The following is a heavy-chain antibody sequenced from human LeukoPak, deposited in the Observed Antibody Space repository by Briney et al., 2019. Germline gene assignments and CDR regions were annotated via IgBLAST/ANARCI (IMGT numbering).Heavy chain of an antibody. V-gene: IGHV4-59*01. Sequence: SETLSLTCTVSGGSISSYYWSWIRQPPGKGLEWIGYIYYSGSTNYNPSLKSRVTVSVDTSKNQFSLKLSSVTAADTAVYYCARGGSYALDNWFDPWGQGTLVTVSS. CDR3: ARGGSYALDNWFDP. CDR1: GGSISSYY. CDR2: IYYSGST. J-gene: IGHJ5*02. D-gene: IGHD1-26*01.